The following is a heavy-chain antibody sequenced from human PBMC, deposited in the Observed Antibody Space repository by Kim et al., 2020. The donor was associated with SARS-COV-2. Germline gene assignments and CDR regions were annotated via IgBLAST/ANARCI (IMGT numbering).Heavy chain of an antibody. CDR1: GGSISHYY. D-gene: IGHD4-4*01. CDR3: ARAPRDYRNYVEWGNHGMDV. Sequence: SETLSLTCAVSGGSISHYYWNWIRQSPGKGLAWIGYIYYSGSTNYNPSLKSRVTISVDTSKNQFSLKLTSVTAADTAVYYCARAPRDYRNYVEWGNHGMDVWGQGTTVTVSS. CDR2: IYYSGST. J-gene: IGHJ6*02. V-gene: IGHV4-59*01.